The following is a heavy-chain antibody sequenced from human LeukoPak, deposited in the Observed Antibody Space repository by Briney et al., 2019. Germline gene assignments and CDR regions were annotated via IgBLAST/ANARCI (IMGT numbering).Heavy chain of an antibody. Sequence: SVKASCKASGGTFISYAISWVRQAPGQGLEWMGGIIPIFGTANYAQKFQGRATITADESTSTAYMELSSLRSEGTAVYYCARGFEYSSSSGSGWFDPWGQGTLVTVSS. CDR1: GGTFISYA. V-gene: IGHV1-69*13. D-gene: IGHD6-6*01. J-gene: IGHJ5*02. CDR3: ARGFEYSSSSGSGWFDP. CDR2: IIPIFGTA.